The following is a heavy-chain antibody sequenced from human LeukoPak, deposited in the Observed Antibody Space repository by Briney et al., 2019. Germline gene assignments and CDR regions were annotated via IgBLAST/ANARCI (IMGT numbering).Heavy chain of an antibody. J-gene: IGHJ4*02. D-gene: IGHD2-2*01. Sequence: ASVKVSCKASGYTFTSYYMHWVRHAPGQGLEWMGIINPSGGSTSYAQKFQRRVPMTRDTSTSTVYMELGSLRSEDTAVYYCARDGSLTICGSSTSCYADYWGQGTLVTVSS. V-gene: IGHV1-46*01. CDR2: INPSGGST. CDR1: GYTFTSYY. CDR3: ARDGSLTICGSSTSCYADY.